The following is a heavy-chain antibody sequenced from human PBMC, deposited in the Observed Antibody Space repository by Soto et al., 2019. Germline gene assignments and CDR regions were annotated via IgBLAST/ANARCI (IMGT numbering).Heavy chain of an antibody. CDR3: VSDRGYGHASVPYS. D-gene: IGHD5-18*01. J-gene: IGHJ4*02. Sequence: GGSLRLSWAASGFTFTSYGMHWVRQAPGTRLEWVAVISYDGGLQHYADSVKGRFTISRDNSKNMVLLQMNSLRAEDTAVYYCVSDRGYGHASVPYSWGQGTLVTVSS. CDR2: ISYDGGLQ. CDR1: GFTFTSYG. V-gene: IGHV3-30*03.